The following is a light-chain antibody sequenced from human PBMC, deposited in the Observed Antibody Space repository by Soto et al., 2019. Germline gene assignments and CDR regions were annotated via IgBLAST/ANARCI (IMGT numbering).Light chain of an antibody. V-gene: IGKV3-20*01. CDR1: QSVRNNF. Sequence: EIVLTQSPGTLSLSPGERATLSCRASQSVRNNFLAWYQQKPGQAPRLLIYGVSSRATGIPDRFSGSGSGTDFTLTISRLEPEDVAVYYCQQYGSSPVTFGQGTRLEIK. CDR3: QQYGSSPVT. CDR2: GVS. J-gene: IGKJ5*01.